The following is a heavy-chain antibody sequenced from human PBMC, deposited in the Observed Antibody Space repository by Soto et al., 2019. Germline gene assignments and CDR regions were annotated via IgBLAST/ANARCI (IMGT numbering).Heavy chain of an antibody. CDR1: GYTLTDLS. V-gene: IGHV1-24*01. Sequence: GASVKVSCKVSGYTLTDLSIHWVRQAPGEGLEWMGGFDLENGETIYAQRFQGRVTMTEESSADTPYMELSSLRSEDTAVYYCSMEVWSRNQFDHWGQGTMVTVSS. D-gene: IGHD3-3*01. J-gene: IGHJ4*02. CDR2: FDLENGET. CDR3: SMEVWSRNQFDH.